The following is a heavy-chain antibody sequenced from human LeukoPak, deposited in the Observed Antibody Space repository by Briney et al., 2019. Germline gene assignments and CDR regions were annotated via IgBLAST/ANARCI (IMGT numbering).Heavy chain of an antibody. Sequence: SETLSLTCTVSGGSISSYYWSWIRQPPGKGLEWIGYIYYSGSTNYNPSLKSRVTISVDTSKNQFSLKLSSVTAADTAVYYCARATYYYDSSGLHPSPHFDYWGQGTLVTVSS. V-gene: IGHV4-59*01. D-gene: IGHD3-22*01. CDR2: IYYSGST. CDR1: GGSISSYY. J-gene: IGHJ4*02. CDR3: ARATYYYDSSGLHPSPHFDY.